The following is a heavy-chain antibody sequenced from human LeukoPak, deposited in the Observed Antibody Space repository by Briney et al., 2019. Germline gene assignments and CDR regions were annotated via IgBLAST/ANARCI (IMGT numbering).Heavy chain of an antibody. J-gene: IGHJ4*02. CDR3: AKRSTGDFWSGGNTYYFDY. Sequence: PGGSLRLSCAASGFTLSSYAMSLVRAAPGEGLEWVSAITGSGGSTYYAASVKGRFTISRDNSKNTLYLQMNSLRAEDTAVYYCAKRSTGDFWSGGNTYYFDYWGQGTLVTVSS. CDR2: ITGSGGST. V-gene: IGHV3-23*01. CDR1: GFTLSSYA. D-gene: IGHD3-3*01.